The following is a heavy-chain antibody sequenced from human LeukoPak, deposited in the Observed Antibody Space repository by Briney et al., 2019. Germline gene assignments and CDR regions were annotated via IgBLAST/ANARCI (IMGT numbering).Heavy chain of an antibody. Sequence: GGSLRLSCAASGFTFSSYGMHWVRQAPGKGLEWVAVIWYDGSNKYYADSVKGRFTISRDNSKNTLYLQMNSLRAEDTAVYYCARVKIVGATDYWCFDLWGRGTLVTVSS. CDR1: GFTFSSYG. CDR3: ARVKIVGATDYWCFDL. D-gene: IGHD1-26*01. V-gene: IGHV3-33*01. J-gene: IGHJ2*01. CDR2: IWYDGSNK.